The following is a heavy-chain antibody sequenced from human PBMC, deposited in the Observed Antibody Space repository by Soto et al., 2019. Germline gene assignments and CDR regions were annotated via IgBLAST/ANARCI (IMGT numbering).Heavy chain of an antibody. J-gene: IGHJ6*02. CDR2: ISYDGSNK. Sequence: QVQLVESGGGVVQPGRSLRLSCAASGFTFSSYGMHWVRQAPGKGLEWVAVISYDGSNKYYADSVKGRFTISRDNSKNTLYLQMNSLRAEDTAVYYCAKVALYCSSTSCYYYGMDVWGQGTTVTVSS. CDR1: GFTFSSYG. D-gene: IGHD2-2*01. CDR3: AKVALYCSSTSCYYYGMDV. V-gene: IGHV3-30*18.